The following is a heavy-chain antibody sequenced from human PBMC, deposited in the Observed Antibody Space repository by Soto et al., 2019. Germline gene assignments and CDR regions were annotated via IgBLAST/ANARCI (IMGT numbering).Heavy chain of an antibody. CDR3: ARESSYYYDSSGMGFDY. J-gene: IGHJ4*02. Sequence: QVQLVQSGAEVKKPGASVKVSCKASGYTFNSYYMHWVRQAPGQGLEWVGIINPSGGSTSYAQKFQGRVTMTRDTATSTVYRELSSWRSEDAAVYYCARESSYYYDSSGMGFDYWGQGTLVTVSS. CDR2: INPSGGST. V-gene: IGHV1-46*02. D-gene: IGHD3-22*01. CDR1: GYTFNSYY.